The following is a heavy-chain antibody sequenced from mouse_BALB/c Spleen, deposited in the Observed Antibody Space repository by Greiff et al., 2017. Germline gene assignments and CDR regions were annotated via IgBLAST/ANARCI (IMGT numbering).Heavy chain of an antibody. V-gene: IGHV1-15*01. CDR1: GYTFTDYE. CDR3: TRWEYGNYSDY. J-gene: IGHJ2*01. D-gene: IGHD2-1*01. CDR2: IDPETGGT. Sequence: VQLQQSGAELVRPGASVTLSCKASGYTFTDYEMHWVKQTPVHGLEWIGAIDPETGGTAYNQKFKGKATLTADKSSSTAYMELRSLTSEDSAVYYCTRWEYGNYSDYWGQGTTLTVSS.